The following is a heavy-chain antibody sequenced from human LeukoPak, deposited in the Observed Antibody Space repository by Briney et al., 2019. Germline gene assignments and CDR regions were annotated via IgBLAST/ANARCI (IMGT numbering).Heavy chain of an antibody. D-gene: IGHD3-10*01. CDR1: GFTFSTFA. V-gene: IGHV3-21*06. Sequence: GGSLRLSCAASGFTFSTFAMIWVRQPPGKGLEWGSSIFPSGGEIHYADSVKGRFTISRDDATNSLYLQMNSLRAEDTAIYSCARVPSPTYGSGSHDTDFWGQGTLVTVSS. J-gene: IGHJ4*02. CDR2: IFPSGGEI. CDR3: ARVPSPTYGSGSHDTDF.